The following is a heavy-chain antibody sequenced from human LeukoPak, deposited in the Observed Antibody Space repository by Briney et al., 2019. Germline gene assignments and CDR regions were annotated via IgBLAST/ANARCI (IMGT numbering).Heavy chain of an antibody. V-gene: IGHV3-64D*06. CDR3: VKDFGRVRGTPDS. Sequence: HAGGSLRLSCSASGFVFSIYTMYWVRQARGKGPEYVSTISGSGNGGSIYYADSVKGRFTISRDDSKSIVYLQMNGLRSEDTAVYYCVKDFGRVRGTPDSWGQGTLVTVSS. D-gene: IGHD2/OR15-2a*01. J-gene: IGHJ4*02. CDR2: ISGSGNGGSI. CDR1: GFVFSIYT.